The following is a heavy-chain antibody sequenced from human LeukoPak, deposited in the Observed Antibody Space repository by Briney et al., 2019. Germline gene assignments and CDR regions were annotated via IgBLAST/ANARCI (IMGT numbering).Heavy chain of an antibody. J-gene: IGHJ6*02. D-gene: IGHD2-21*02. CDR2: INPNSGNT. Sequence: ASVKVSCKASGYTFTGYYMHRVRQAPGQGLEWMGWINPNSGNTGYAQKFQGRVTMTRNTSISTAYMELSSLRSEDTAVYYCARGPIVVVTAIPGTYGMDVWGQGTTVTVSS. V-gene: IGHV1-8*02. CDR1: GYTFTGYY. CDR3: ARGPIVVVTAIPGTYGMDV.